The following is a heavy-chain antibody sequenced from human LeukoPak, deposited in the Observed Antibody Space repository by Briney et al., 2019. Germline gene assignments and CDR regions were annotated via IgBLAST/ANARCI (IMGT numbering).Heavy chain of an antibody. CDR1: GGSISSSSYY. Sequence: SETLSLTCTVSGGSISSSSYYWGWIRQPPGKGLEWIGSIYYSGSTYYNPSLKSRVTISVDTSKNQFSLKLSSVTAADTAVYYCARDRGAATDYYYYGMDVWGQGTTVTVSS. D-gene: IGHD6-25*01. V-gene: IGHV4-39*07. CDR2: IYYSGST. J-gene: IGHJ6*02. CDR3: ARDRGAATDYYYYGMDV.